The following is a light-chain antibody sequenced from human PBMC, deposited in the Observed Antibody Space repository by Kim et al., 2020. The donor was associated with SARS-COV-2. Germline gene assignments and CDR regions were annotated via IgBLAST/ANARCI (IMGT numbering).Light chain of an antibody. Sequence: PTLSLSPGERPTLSCRASQSVSNYLAWYQQKPGQAPRLLIYDASKRATGIPARFSGSGSGTDFTLTISSLEPEDLAVYYCQYGINFGQGTRLEIK. V-gene: IGKV3-11*01. CDR2: DAS. CDR3: QYGIN. CDR1: QSVSNY. J-gene: IGKJ5*01.